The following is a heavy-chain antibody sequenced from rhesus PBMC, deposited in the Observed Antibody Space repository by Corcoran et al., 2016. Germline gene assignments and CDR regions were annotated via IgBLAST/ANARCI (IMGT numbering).Heavy chain of an antibody. J-gene: IGHJ4*01. CDR2: NIGSSGRT. Sequence: QVQLQESGPGLVKPSETLSLTCAVSGGSFSGYYWCWIRQPPGKGLEWIGYNIGSSGRTDYNPALKSRVTISTDTYKNQFARKLSSVTAADTAVYYCARGQGYFSFWGQGVLVTVSS. D-gene: IGHD3-9*01. CDR1: GGSFSGYY. CDR3: ARGQGYFSF. V-gene: IGHV4-165*01.